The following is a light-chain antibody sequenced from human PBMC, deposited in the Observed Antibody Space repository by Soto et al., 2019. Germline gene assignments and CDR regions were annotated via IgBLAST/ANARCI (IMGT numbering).Light chain of an antibody. Sequence: DIQMTQSPSALSASFVDRCTITFRASRTIDNYLNWYQQKPGRAPELLVYATSSLQSGVPSRFTGGGSGTHFTLTISGLQPEDFATYFCQQSYNTPITFGQGTRLEIK. CDR1: RTIDNY. CDR2: ATS. V-gene: IGKV1-39*01. J-gene: IGKJ5*01. CDR3: QQSYNTPIT.